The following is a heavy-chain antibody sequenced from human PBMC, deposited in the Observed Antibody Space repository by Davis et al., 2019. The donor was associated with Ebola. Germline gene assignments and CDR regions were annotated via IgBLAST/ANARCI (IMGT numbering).Heavy chain of an antibody. Sequence: PGGSLRLSCAASGFTFSSYAMSWVRQAPGKGLEWVSAISGSGGSTYYADSVKGRFTISRDNSKNTLYLQMNSLRAEDTAVYYCAKRWVSRTTVTTGFDYWGQGTLVTVSS. V-gene: IGHV3-23*01. CDR3: AKRWVSRTTVTTGFDY. CDR2: ISGSGGST. CDR1: GFTFSSYA. D-gene: IGHD4-17*01. J-gene: IGHJ4*02.